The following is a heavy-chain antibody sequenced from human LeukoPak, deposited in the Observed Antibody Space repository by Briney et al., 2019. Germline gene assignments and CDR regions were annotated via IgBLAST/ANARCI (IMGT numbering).Heavy chain of an antibody. J-gene: IGHJ4*02. Sequence: PGGPLRLSCGASGFTFSSYWMHWLRQAPGKGLVCFSRINNDRSSTSYEDSVKGRFTISRDNAKNALYLQMNSLRAEDTAVYYCARLAYSGYDYWGQGTLVTVSS. CDR1: GFTFSSYW. D-gene: IGHD5-12*01. V-gene: IGHV3-74*01. CDR2: INNDRSST. CDR3: ARLAYSGYDY.